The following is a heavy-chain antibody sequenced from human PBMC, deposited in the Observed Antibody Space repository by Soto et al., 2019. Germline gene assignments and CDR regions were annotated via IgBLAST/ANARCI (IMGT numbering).Heavy chain of an antibody. J-gene: IGHJ4*02. Sequence: QVQLVQSGAEVKKPGSSVKVSCKASGGTFSSYAISWVRQAPGQGLEWMGGIIPIFGTANYAQKFQGRVTITADESTSTAYMELSSLRSEDTAVYYCARGGIAAPQVYFDYWGQGTLVTVSS. CDR3: ARGGIAAPQVYFDY. D-gene: IGHD6-13*01. V-gene: IGHV1-69*12. CDR1: GGTFSSYA. CDR2: IIPIFGTA.